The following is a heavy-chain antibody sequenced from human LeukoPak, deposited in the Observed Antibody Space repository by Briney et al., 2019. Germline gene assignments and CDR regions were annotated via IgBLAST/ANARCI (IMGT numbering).Heavy chain of an antibody. V-gene: IGHV3-23*01. Sequence: GGSLRLSCAASGFTFSSYAMSWVRQAPGKGLEWVSAIGGSGGSTYYADSVKGRFTISRDNSKNTLYLQMNSLRAEDTAVYYCAKGVTRIVVVPAAYAGAFDIWGQGTMVTVSS. CDR2: IGGSGGST. CDR1: GFTFSSYA. J-gene: IGHJ3*02. D-gene: IGHD2-2*01. CDR3: AKGVTRIVVVPAAYAGAFDI.